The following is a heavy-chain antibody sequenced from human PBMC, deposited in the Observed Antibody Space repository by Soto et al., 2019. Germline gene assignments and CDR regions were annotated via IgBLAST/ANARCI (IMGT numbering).Heavy chain of an antibody. Sequence: ASVKVACKASGYTFTSYDINWVRQAPGQGLESVGWINPTSEYTAHAQKFQGRVTLTREISTATAYMELSSLTSEDTAVYFCARQVPPGYSRDLGPGTQVAVSS. D-gene: IGHD2-15*01. CDR3: ARQVPPGYSRD. J-gene: IGHJ4*02. V-gene: IGHV1-8*01. CDR1: GYTFTSYD. CDR2: INPTSEYT.